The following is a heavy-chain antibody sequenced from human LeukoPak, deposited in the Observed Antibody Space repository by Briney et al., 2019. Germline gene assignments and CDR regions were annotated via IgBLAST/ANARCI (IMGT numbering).Heavy chain of an antibody. CDR2: IWYDGSNK. V-gene: IGHV3-33*06. CDR1: GFTFSSYG. J-gene: IGHJ4*02. Sequence: GXSLRLSCAASGFTFSSYGMHWVRQAPGKGLGWVAVIWYDGSNKYYADSVKGRFTISRDNSKNTLYLQMNSLRAEDTAVYYCAKGDSSTTRYYFDYWGQGTLVTVSS. CDR3: AKGDSSTTRYYFDY. D-gene: IGHD6-13*01.